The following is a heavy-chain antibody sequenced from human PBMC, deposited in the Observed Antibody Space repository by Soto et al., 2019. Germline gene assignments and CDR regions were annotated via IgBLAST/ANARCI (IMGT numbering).Heavy chain of an antibody. V-gene: IGHV4-4*02. J-gene: IGHJ4*02. CDR3: ARGPPIVGNTTPLNS. CDR1: GGSITNSNW. Sequence: QVQLQESGPRLVKPSGTLSLTCTVSGGSITNSNWWSWVRLPPAKGLEWIGDIYQAGSTKYNQSLERAVTMSVDTTNNQFALTLTSVTSADTAVYFCARGPPIVGNTTPLNSWGQGTLVTVS. D-gene: IGHD1-26*01. CDR2: IYQAGST.